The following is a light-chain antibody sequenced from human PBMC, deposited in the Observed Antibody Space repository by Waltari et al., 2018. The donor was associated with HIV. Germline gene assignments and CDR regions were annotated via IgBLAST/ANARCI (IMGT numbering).Light chain of an antibody. CDR2: KDI. J-gene: IGLJ3*02. Sequence: SYELTQTPSVSVSPGQTARISCSRGALPTKYSSWYGQKPGHAPVLIIYKDIERPSGIPERISGSRSGTGVTLTISDVQAEDEGDYYCQSTDHDGTWVFGGGTKLTVL. CDR1: ALPTKY. V-gene: IGLV3-25*03. CDR3: QSTDHDGTWV.